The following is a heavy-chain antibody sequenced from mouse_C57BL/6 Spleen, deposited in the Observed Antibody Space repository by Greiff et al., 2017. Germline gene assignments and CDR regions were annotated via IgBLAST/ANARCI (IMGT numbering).Heavy chain of an antibody. CDR2: IRLKSDNYAT. Sequence: DVKLQESGGGLVQPGGSMKLSCVASGFTFSNYWMNWVRQSPEKGLEWVAQIRLKSDNYATHYAESVKGRFTISRDDSKSSVYLQMNNLRAEDTGIYYCTAGTGGYWGQGTTLTVSS. J-gene: IGHJ2*01. V-gene: IGHV6-3*01. D-gene: IGHD4-1*01. CDR3: TAGTGGY. CDR1: GFTFSNYW.